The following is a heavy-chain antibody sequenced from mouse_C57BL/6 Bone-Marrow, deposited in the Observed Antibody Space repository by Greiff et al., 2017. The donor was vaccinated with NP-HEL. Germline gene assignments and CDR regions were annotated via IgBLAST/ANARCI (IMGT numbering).Heavy chain of an antibody. CDR2: IYPGDGDT. CDR3: ARPLITTVGAGYAMDY. Sequence: QVQLQQSGPELVKPGASVKISCKASGYAFSSSWMNWVKQRPGKGLEWIGRIYPGDGDTNYNGKFKGKATLTADKSSSTAYMQLSSLTSEDSAVYFCARPLITTVGAGYAMDYWGQGTSVTVSS. V-gene: IGHV1-82*01. D-gene: IGHD1-1*01. CDR1: GYAFSSSW. J-gene: IGHJ4*01.